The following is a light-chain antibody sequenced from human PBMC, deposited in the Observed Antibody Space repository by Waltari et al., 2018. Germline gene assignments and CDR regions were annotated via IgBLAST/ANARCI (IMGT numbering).Light chain of an antibody. J-gene: IGLJ2*01. Sequence: QSVLTQPPSASGTPGQRVTLSCSGSRSNIGTNSVNWYQQPPGPAPTLLVYGNYQRPSGVPDLVSGSKSGTSASLAISGLQSQEEAEYYCAAWDDSLNGVVFGGGTKLTV. CDR2: GNY. CDR1: RSNIGTNS. V-gene: IGLV1-44*01. CDR3: AAWDDSLNGVV.